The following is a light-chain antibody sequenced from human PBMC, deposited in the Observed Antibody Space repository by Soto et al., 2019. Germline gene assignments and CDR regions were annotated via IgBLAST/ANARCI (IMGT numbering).Light chain of an antibody. CDR3: QQYGSSPLYT. CDR2: GAS. J-gene: IGKJ2*01. V-gene: IGKV3-20*01. Sequence: EIVLTQSTGTLSLSPGERATLSCRASQRVSSSYLAWYQQKPGQAPRPLIYGASSRATGIPDRFSGSGSGKDFTLTISRLEPEDFAVYYCQQYGSSPLYTFGQGTKLEIK. CDR1: QRVSSSY.